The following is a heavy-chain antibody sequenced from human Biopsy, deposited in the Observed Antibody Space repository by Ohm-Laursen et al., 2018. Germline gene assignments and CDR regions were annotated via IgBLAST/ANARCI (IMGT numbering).Heavy chain of an antibody. CDR3: ARHAPSYSGSYWRYFDL. CDR1: GGSISSYY. CDR2: IYYIGRT. Sequence: SDTLSLTCTVSGGSISSYYWSWIRQPPGKGLEWIGYIYYIGRTNYNPSLKSRVTISVDTSMNHLPLRLTSVTAADTAVYYCARHAPSYSGSYWRYFDLWGRGTLVTVSS. D-gene: IGHD1-26*01. V-gene: IGHV4-59*08. J-gene: IGHJ2*01.